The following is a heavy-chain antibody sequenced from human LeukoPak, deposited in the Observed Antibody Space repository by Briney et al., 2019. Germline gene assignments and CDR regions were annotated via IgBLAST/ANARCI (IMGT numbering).Heavy chain of an antibody. J-gene: IGHJ4*02. CDR3: ARDMDYYDSSGYGGVDY. CDR2: IYHSGST. Sequence: SETLSLTCAVYGGSFSGYYWSWIRQPPGKGLEWIGSIYHSGSTYYNPSLKSRVTISVDTSKNQFSLKLSSVTAADTAVYYCARDMDYYDSSGYGGVDYWGQGTLVTVSS. CDR1: GGSFSGYY. D-gene: IGHD3-22*01. V-gene: IGHV4-34*01.